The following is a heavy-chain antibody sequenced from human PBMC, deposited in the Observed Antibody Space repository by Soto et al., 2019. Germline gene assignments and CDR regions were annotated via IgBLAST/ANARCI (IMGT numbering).Heavy chain of an antibody. J-gene: IGHJ6*02. Sequence: QVQLQQSGAGLLKPSETLSLNCTVSGGSFRGYYWGWVRQPPGKGLEWIGEINHSGSSNYHPSLKSRVTISVATSKNQCSMTVNSVTPADTAVYYCARGEITLLGGMDVWGQGTTVTVSS. D-gene: IGHD3-10*01. CDR2: INHSGSS. CDR3: ARGEITLLGGMDV. CDR1: GGSFRGYY. V-gene: IGHV4-34*02.